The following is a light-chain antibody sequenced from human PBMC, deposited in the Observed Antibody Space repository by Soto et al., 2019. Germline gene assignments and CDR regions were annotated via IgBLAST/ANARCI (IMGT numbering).Light chain of an antibody. CDR1: QSVSSTP. CDR3: QYYGTSPLT. J-gene: IGKJ1*01. Sequence: EIVLTQSPGTLSLSPGERATLSCRATQSVSSTPLAWYQQKPGQAPRLLTYGASLRATGIPDRFSGSGSGTDFALPISRLEPEDFAVYSCQYYGTSPLTFGQGTKVEIK. CDR2: GAS. V-gene: IGKV3-20*01.